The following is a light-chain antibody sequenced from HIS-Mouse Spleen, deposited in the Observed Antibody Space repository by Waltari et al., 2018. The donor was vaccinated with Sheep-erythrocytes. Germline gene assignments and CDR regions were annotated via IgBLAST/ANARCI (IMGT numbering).Light chain of an antibody. Sequence: QSALTQPRSVSGSPGQSVTISCTGTSSDVGVYNYVSWYQQHPGKAPTIMIYDVSKRPSGVADRFCGSNSGNTASLTISGLQAEDEADYYCCSYAGSYNHVFATGTKVTVL. V-gene: IGLV2-11*01. CDR3: CSYAGSYNHV. J-gene: IGLJ1*01. CDR1: SSDVGVYNY. CDR2: DVS.